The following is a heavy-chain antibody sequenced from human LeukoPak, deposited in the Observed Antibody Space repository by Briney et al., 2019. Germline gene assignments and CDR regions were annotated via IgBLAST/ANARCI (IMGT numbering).Heavy chain of an antibody. D-gene: IGHD3-9*01. CDR1: GFTFSDYY. V-gene: IGHV3-11*04. Sequence: GGSLRLSCAASGFTFSDYYMSWIRQAPGKGLEWVSYISRSGSTIYYADSVKGRFTISRDNAKNSLYLQMNSLRAEDTAVYYCARDLTLGYFDYWGQGTLVTVSS. CDR2: ISRSGSTI. CDR3: ARDLTLGYFDY. J-gene: IGHJ4*02.